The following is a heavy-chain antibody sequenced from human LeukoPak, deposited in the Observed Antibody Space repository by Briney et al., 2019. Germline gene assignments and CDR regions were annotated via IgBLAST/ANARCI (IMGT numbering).Heavy chain of an antibody. V-gene: IGHV3-30*02. Sequence: GGSLRLSCAASGFTLSSYAMSWVRQAPGKGLEWVAFTRYDGNNKYYADSVMGRFTISRDNSKNTLYLQMSSLRAKDTAVYYCAKDFGYSCDYWGQGTLVTVSS. CDR3: AKDFGYSCDY. D-gene: IGHD5-18*01. J-gene: IGHJ4*02. CDR1: GFTLSSYA. CDR2: TRYDGNNK.